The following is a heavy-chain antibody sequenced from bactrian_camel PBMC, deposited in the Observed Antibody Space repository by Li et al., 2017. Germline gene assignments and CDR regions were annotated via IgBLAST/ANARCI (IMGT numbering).Heavy chain of an antibody. CDR1: GITFDDFA. CDR3: AAGSAVPNEPAYVCGDSWYVLGY. D-gene: IGHD6*01. CDR2: IKNSDGAT. J-gene: IGHJ6*01. Sequence: HVQLVESGGGSVQTGESLRLSCTASGITFDDFAMGWYRQVPGSECEWVAIKNSDGATFYTDSVTGRFTISQDNAKKTMYLQMNYLKPEDTAKYYCAAGSAVPNEPAYVCGDSWYVLGYWGQGTQVTVS. V-gene: IGHV3S63*01.